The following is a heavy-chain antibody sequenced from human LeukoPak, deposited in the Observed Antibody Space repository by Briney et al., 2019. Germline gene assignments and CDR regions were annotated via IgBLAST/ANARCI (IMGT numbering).Heavy chain of an antibody. V-gene: IGHV7-4-1*02. Sequence: ASVKVSCKASGYTFTSYAMNWVRQAPGQGLEWMGWINTNTGNPTYAQGFTGRFVFSLDTSVSTAFLQISSLKAEDTAVYYCARDGAGVVRGVMGDVWGQGTTVTVSS. CDR1: GYTFTSYA. D-gene: IGHD3-10*01. J-gene: IGHJ6*02. CDR2: INTNTGNP. CDR3: ARDGAGVVRGVMGDV.